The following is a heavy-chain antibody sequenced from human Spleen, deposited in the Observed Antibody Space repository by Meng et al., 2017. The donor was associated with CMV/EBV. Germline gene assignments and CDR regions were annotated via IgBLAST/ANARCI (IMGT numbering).Heavy chain of an antibody. V-gene: IGHV4-34*01. CDR1: GGSFSGYY. J-gene: IGHJ3*02. CDR3: ARGVGPARRYIAARSMGAFDI. Sequence: GSLRLSCAVYGGSFSGYYWSWIRQPPGKGLSWIGEINHRGSTNYNPSLKSRVTISVDTSKNQFSLKLSSVTAADTAVYYCARGVGPARRYIAARSMGAFDIWGQGTMVTVSS. CDR2: INHRGST. D-gene: IGHD6-6*01.